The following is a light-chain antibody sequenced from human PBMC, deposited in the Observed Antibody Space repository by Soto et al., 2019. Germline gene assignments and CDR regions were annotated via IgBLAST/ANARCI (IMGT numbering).Light chain of an antibody. J-gene: IGKJ3*01. CDR3: QQYGSSL. V-gene: IGKV3-20*01. Sequence: EIVLTQSPGTLSLSPGERATLSCRASQSVSSSYLAWYQQKPGQAPRQLIYGASSRATGIPDRFSGIGSGTNVTLTISRLEPGDFAVYYCQQYGSSLFGPGTKVDIK. CDR2: GAS. CDR1: QSVSSSY.